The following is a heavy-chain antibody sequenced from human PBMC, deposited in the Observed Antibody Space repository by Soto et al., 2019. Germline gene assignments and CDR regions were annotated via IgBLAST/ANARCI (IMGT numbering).Heavy chain of an antibody. CDR1: GGSISSSGYS. CDR3: ASQTTVTTQYRYFQH. D-gene: IGHD4-17*01. V-gene: IGHV4-30-4*07. J-gene: IGHJ1*01. Sequence: SETLSLTCAVSGGSISSSGYSWSWIRQPPGKGLEWIGYIYNSGSTYYNPSLKSRVTISVDTSKNQFSLKLSSVTAADTAVYYCASQTTVTTQYRYFQHWGQGTLVTVSS. CDR2: IYNSGST.